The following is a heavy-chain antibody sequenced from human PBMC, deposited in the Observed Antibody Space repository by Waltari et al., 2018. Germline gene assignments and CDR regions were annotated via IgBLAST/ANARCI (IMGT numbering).Heavy chain of an antibody. Sequence: QVQLQESGPGLVKPSETLSLTCTVSGYSISSGYYWGWIRQPPGKGLEWIGSIYHSGSTYYNPSLKSRVTISVDTSKNQFSLKLSSVTAADTAVYYCARAQGYDSINWFDPWGQGTLVTVSS. D-gene: IGHD3-22*01. J-gene: IGHJ5*02. CDR2: IYHSGST. V-gene: IGHV4-38-2*02. CDR3: ARAQGYDSINWFDP. CDR1: GYSISSGYY.